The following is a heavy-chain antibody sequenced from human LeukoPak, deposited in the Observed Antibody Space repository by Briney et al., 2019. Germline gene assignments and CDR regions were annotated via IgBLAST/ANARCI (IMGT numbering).Heavy chain of an antibody. CDR1: GFTVRSNY. CDR2: ITYNSGTI. V-gene: IGHV3-48*02. CDR3: ARDSGYSYADDY. J-gene: IGHJ4*02. Sequence: GGSLRLSCAASGFTVRSNYMSWVRQAPGKGLEWVSYITYNSGTIFYADSVKGRFTISRDNAKDSLYLQMSSLRDEDTAVYYCARDSGYSYADDYWGQGTLVTVSS. D-gene: IGHD5-18*01.